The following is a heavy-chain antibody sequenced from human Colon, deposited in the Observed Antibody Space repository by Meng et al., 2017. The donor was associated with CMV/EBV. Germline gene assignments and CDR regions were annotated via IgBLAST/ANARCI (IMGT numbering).Heavy chain of an antibody. CDR1: GFTFSSKW. CDR2: INTDGSTT. V-gene: IGHV3-74*01. Sequence: EVQLVESGGGLVQPGGSLRLSCAASGFTFSSKWMHWVRQGPGKGLVWVSRINTDGSTTYYADSVKGRFTISRDNAKITLYLQMNSLRAEDTAVYYCASRDYWGQGTLVTVSS. CDR3: ASRDY. J-gene: IGHJ4*02.